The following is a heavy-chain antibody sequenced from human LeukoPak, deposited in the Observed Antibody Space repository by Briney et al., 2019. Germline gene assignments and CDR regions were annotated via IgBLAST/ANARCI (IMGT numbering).Heavy chain of an antibody. CDR2: ISNDGGGT. J-gene: IGHJ4*02. Sequence: GGSLRLSCAASGFIFNNYGLVWVRQVPGKGLEWVSAISNDGGGTTYADFVKGRFSVSRDNSKNTLFLQTNSLRAEDTALYYCAKGSSGYFFDLWGQGTLVTVSS. CDR1: GFIFNNYG. D-gene: IGHD3-22*01. CDR3: AKGSSGYFFDL. V-gene: IGHV3-23*01.